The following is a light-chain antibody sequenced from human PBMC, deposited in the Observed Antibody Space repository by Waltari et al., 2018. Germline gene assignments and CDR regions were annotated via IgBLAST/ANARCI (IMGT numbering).Light chain of an antibody. Sequence: SLSASVGDTVTITCRASQSISSWLAWYQQKPGKAPNLLIYKASSLQSGVPSRFSGSGSGTDFTLTISSLQPEDFATYYCLQYFSSPRTFGQGTKVEIK. CDR3: LQYFSSPRT. CDR1: QSISSW. V-gene: IGKV1-12*01. CDR2: KAS. J-gene: IGKJ1*01.